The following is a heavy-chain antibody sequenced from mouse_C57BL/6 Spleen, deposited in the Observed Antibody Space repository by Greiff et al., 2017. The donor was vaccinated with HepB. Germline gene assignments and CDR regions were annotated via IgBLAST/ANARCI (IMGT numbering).Heavy chain of an antibody. D-gene: IGHD2-4*01. CDR2: IDPSDSET. Sequence: QVQLQQPGAELVRPGSSVKLSCKASGYTFTSYWMHWVKQRPIQGLEWIGNIDPSDSETHYNQKFKDKATLTVDKSSSTAYMQLSSLTSEDSAVYYCERLGYDYDGGYFDYWGQGTTLTVSS. CDR3: ERLGYDYDGGYFDY. V-gene: IGHV1-52*01. J-gene: IGHJ2*01. CDR1: GYTFTSYW.